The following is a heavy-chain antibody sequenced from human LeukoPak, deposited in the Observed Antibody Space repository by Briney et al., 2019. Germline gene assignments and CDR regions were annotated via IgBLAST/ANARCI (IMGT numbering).Heavy chain of an antibody. V-gene: IGHV3-33*01. CDR1: GFSFSSHG. J-gene: IGHJ6*04. Sequence: GGSLRLSCEASGFSFSSHGMHWVRQAPGKGLEWVAVIWYDGSNKYYADSVKGRFTISRDNSKNMLYVEMNSLRAGDTAVYYCVRWGPSKAMDVWGKGTTVTVSP. CDR2: IWYDGSNK. CDR3: VRWGPSKAMDV. D-gene: IGHD7-27*01.